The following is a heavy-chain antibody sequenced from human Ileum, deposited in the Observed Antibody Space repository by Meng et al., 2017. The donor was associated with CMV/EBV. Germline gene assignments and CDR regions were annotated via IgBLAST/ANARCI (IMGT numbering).Heavy chain of an antibody. V-gene: IGHV4-4*07. Sequence: QPHDSGPWLGKSSETRSIHCLLPGGSLSDYHWTWIRKSAGKGLQWLGRLRTSGTIDHNPSFKSRVTLSIDTSKNQFSLKLTSVTAADTAVYYCGRAGARGVPVDIWGQGTLVTVSS. CDR2: LRTSGTI. CDR3: GRAGARGVPVDI. D-gene: IGHD3-10*01. J-gene: IGHJ4*02. CDR1: GGSLSDYH.